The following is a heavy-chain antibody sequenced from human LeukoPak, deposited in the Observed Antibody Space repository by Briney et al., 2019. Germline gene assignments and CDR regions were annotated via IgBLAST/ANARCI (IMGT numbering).Heavy chain of an antibody. CDR3: ARDERRYYDFWSGYSHYYMDV. J-gene: IGHJ6*03. D-gene: IGHD3-3*01. CDR1: GFTFSSYS. V-gene: IGHV3-48*02. Sequence: GGSLRLSCAASGFTFSSYSMNWVRQAPGKGLEWVSYISSSSSTIYYVDSVKGRFTISRDNAKNSLYLQMNSLRDEDTAVYYCARDERRYYDFWSGYSHYYMDVWGKGTTVTVSS. CDR2: ISSSSSTI.